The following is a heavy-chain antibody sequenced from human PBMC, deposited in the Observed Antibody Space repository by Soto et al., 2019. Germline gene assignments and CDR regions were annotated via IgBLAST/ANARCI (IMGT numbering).Heavy chain of an antibody. D-gene: IGHD3-3*01. CDR3: AKDTAYYDFWSGYSADSGMDV. Sequence: EVQLVESGGVVVQPGGSLRLSCAASGFTFDDYAMHWVRQAPGKGLEWVSLISWDGGSTYYADSVKGRFTISRDNSKNSLYLQMNSLRAEDTALYYCAKDTAYYDFWSGYSADSGMDVWGQGTTVTVSS. CDR2: ISWDGGST. J-gene: IGHJ6*02. V-gene: IGHV3-43D*04. CDR1: GFTFDDYA.